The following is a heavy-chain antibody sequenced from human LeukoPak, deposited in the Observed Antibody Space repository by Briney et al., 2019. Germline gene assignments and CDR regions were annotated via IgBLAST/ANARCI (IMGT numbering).Heavy chain of an antibody. J-gene: IGHJ4*02. V-gene: IGHV1-2*02. CDR3: ARAFGYGAAAGTFGY. CDR2: INPNSGGT. D-gene: IGHD6-13*01. CDR1: GYTFTSYY. Sequence: ASVKVSCKASGYTFTSYYMRWVRQAPGQGLEWMGWINPNSGGTNYAQKFQGRVTMTRDTSISTAYMELSRLRSDDTAVYYCARAFGYGAAAGTFGYWGQGTLVTVSS.